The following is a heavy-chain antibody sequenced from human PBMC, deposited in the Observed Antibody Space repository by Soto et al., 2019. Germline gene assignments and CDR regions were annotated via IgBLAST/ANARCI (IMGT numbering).Heavy chain of an antibody. CDR1: GDSVSSDITA. CDR2: TYYRSKWTN. CDR3: ARGLLRLGFDS. D-gene: IGHD3-10*01. J-gene: IGHJ4*02. V-gene: IGHV6-1*01. Sequence: PSQTLSLTCDISGDSVSSDITAWNWVRQSPSRGLEWLGRTYYRSKWTNDYALSVQSRISIKPDTSTNQLSLQLISVTPEDTAINYCARGLLRLGFDSWGLGTVVNVSS.